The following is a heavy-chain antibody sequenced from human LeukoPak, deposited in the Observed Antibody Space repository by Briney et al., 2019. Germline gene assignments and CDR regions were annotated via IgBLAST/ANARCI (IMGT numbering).Heavy chain of an antibody. Sequence: SETLSLTCAVYGGSFSGYYWSWIRQPPGKGLEWIGEINHSGSTNYNPSLKSRVTISVDTSKNQFSLKLSSVTAADTTVYYCARGRRGRVVAATRYFDYWGQGTLVTVSS. CDR2: INHSGST. CDR1: GGSFSGYY. CDR3: ARGRRGRVVAATRYFDY. V-gene: IGHV4-34*01. J-gene: IGHJ4*02. D-gene: IGHD2-15*01.